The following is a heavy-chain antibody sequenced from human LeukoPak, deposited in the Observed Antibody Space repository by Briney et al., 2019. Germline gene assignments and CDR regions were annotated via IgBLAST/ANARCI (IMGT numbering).Heavy chain of an antibody. J-gene: IGHJ4*02. CDR2: MWYDGSNK. D-gene: IGHD5-18*01. V-gene: IGHV3-33*01. CDR3: AREDTSLVIAY. CDR1: GFTFSNYG. Sequence: GGSLRLSCAASGFTFSNYGMHWVRQAPGKGLEWVAVMWYDGSNKYYTDSVKGRFTISSDNSKNTLYLQMNSLRAEDTAMYYCAREDTSLVIAYWGQGTLVTVSS.